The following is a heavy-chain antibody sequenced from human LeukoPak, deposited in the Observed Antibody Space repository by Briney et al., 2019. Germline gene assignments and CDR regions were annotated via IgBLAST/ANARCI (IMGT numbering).Heavy chain of an antibody. V-gene: IGHV4-34*01. J-gene: IGHJ4*02. D-gene: IGHD5-24*01. CDR1: GGSFSGYY. CDR3: ARWGWLQSVFDY. Sequence: SETLSLTCAVYGGSFSGYYRSWIRQPPGKGLEWIGEINHSGSTNYNPSLKSRVTISVDTSKNQFSLKLSSVTAADTAVYYCARWGWLQSVFDYWGQGTLVTVSS. CDR2: INHSGST.